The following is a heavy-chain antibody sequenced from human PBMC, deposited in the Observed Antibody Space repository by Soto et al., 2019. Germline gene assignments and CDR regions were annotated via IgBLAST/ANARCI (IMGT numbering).Heavy chain of an antibody. CDR3: ARERLSDNLSGYDAFDI. V-gene: IGHV3-33*01. Sequence: GGSLRLSCAASGFTFSSYGMHWVRQAPGKGLEWVAVIWYDGSNKYYADSVKGRFTISRDNSKNTLYLQMNSLRAEDTAVYYCARERLSDNLSGYDAFDIWGLGTMVTVSS. CDR1: GFTFSSYG. J-gene: IGHJ3*02. CDR2: IWYDGSNK. D-gene: IGHD5-12*01.